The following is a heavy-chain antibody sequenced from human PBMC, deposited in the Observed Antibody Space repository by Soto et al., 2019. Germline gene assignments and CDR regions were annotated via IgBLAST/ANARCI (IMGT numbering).Heavy chain of an antibody. CDR1: GGAISSGGYS. Sequence: QLQLQESGSGLVKPSQTLSLTCAVSGGAISSGGYSWSWIRQPPGKGLEWIGYIYHSGSTYYNPSIQRRVTISVDRSKNQFSLKLSSVTAADTAVYYWARRDDSSGYYLDYCGQGTLVTVAS. V-gene: IGHV4-30-2*01. CDR2: IYHSGST. CDR3: ARRDDSSGYYLDY. J-gene: IGHJ4*02. D-gene: IGHD3-22*01.